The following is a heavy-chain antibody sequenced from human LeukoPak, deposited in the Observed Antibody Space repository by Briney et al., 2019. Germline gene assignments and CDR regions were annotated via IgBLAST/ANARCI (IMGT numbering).Heavy chain of an antibody. CDR2: ITGSGGRT. Sequence: GGSLRLSCAASGFTFSNYAMSWVRQAPGKGLEWVSGITGSGGRTYYADSVKGRFTISRDNFKNTLYLQMSSLRAEDTAVYYCARLSYYHSRGYYQRYFDLWGRGTLVTVSS. J-gene: IGHJ2*01. CDR1: GFTFSNYA. CDR3: ARLSYYHSRGYYQRYFDL. V-gene: IGHV3-23*01. D-gene: IGHD3-22*01.